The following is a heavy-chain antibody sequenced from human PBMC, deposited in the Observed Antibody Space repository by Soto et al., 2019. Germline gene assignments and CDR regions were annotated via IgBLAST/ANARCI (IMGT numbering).Heavy chain of an antibody. V-gene: IGHV3-7*01. Sequence: EVQLVESGGGLVQPGGSLRLSCAASGFTFSTYCMTWVRRPPGKGLEWVANLDQDGSERYYVDSVMGRFTTSRDNAKNSLYLQMHSLRAEDTVVYYCVCGGNFFVYWGQGTLFTVSP. CDR3: VCGGNFFVY. J-gene: IGHJ4*02. D-gene: IGHD3-16*01. CDR1: GFTFSTYC. CDR2: LDQDGSER.